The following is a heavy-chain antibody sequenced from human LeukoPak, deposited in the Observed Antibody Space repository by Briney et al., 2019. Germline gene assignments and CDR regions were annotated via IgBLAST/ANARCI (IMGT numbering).Heavy chain of an antibody. CDR1: GGSFSGYY. CDR2: IYYSGTT. Sequence: SETLSLTCAVYGGSFSGYYWGWVRQPPGKGLEWIGNIYYSGTTYYNPSLKSRVTLSEDTSRNRFSLMLSSVTAADTAIYFCARQVSDYYYHYMDVWGEGTTVIVSS. V-gene: IGHV4-34*01. J-gene: IGHJ6*03. CDR3: ARQVSDYYYHYMDV.